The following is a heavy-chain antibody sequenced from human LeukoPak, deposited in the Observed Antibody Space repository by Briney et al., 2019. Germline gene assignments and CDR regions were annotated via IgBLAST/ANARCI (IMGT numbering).Heavy chain of an antibody. Sequence: PGGSLRLSCAPSGLTFSTYWMNWVRQAPGKGLEWVANINQDGSLTYYMDSVKGRFTIFRDNAKNSLYLQMNSLRGEDTAVYYCASGYAGGWSSFHYWGQGTLVTVSA. V-gene: IGHV3-7*01. CDR1: GLTFSTYW. D-gene: IGHD6-19*01. CDR2: INQDGSLT. J-gene: IGHJ4*02. CDR3: ASGYAGGWSSFHY.